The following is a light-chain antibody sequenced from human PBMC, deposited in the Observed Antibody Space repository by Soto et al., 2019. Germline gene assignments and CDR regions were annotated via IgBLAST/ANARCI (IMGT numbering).Light chain of an antibody. J-gene: IGLJ3*02. Sequence: SSELTQAPSVSVAPGQTASITCGANNIGVRSVHWHQKKPGQAPVLVVYDDDARPSGIPGRFSGSNSGNTATLTITRVEAGDEADYYCQVWDDSRDQQVFGGGTKVTVL. CDR3: QVWDDSRDQQV. CDR2: DDD. CDR1: NIGVRS. V-gene: IGLV3-21*02.